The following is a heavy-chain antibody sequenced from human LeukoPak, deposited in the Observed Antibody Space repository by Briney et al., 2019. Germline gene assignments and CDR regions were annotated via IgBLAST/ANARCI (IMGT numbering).Heavy chain of an antibody. CDR1: GFTLTNYA. J-gene: IGHJ4*02. CDR3: AKDLDEELPWFGESSASASDY. V-gene: IGHV3-30*04. D-gene: IGHD3-10*01. Sequence: GGSLRLSCAASGFTLTNYALHWVRQAPGKGLEWVAVIFYDGSNKCYADSVKGRFTISRDNSKDTLYLQMNSLRAEDTAVYYCAKDLDEELPWFGESSASASDYWGQGTLVTVSS. CDR2: IFYDGSNK.